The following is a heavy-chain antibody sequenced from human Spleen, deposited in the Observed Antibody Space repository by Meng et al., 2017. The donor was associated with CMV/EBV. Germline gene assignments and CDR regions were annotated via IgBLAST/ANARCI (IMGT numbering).Heavy chain of an antibody. CDR2: ISSSGSYI. Sequence: GSLKISCAASGFTFNTYSMNWVRQAPGKGLEWVSSISSSGSYIFYADSVKGRFTISRDNAENSLYLHLNSLTAEDTAVYFCARSTMYLGYCTTTSCYHDYWGQGTLVTVSS. V-gene: IGHV3-21*01. J-gene: IGHJ4*02. CDR1: GFTFNTYS. D-gene: IGHD2-2*01. CDR3: ARSTMYLGYCTTTSCYHDY.